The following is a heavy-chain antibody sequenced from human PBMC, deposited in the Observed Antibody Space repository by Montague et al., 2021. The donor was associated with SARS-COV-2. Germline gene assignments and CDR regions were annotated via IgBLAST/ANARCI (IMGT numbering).Heavy chain of an antibody. V-gene: IGHV4-4*02. Sequence: SETLSLTCAVSGGSISSNNWWSWVRQPPGKGLEWIGEIYHSGSTXYNPSLKSRVTISIDKSKKQFSLKLSSVTAADTAVYYCARQGKMTTVTTYYYCAVDVWGQGTTATVSS. CDR2: IYHSGST. J-gene: IGHJ6*02. CDR3: ARQGKMTTVTTYYYCAVDV. D-gene: IGHD4-17*01. CDR1: GGSISSNNW.